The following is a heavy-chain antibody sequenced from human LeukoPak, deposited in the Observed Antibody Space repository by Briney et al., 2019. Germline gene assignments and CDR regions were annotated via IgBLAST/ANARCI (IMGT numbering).Heavy chain of an antibody. Sequence: GGSLRLSCAASGFIFSNFAMSWVRQAPGKGLEWVSSLSSSGFSTHYTDSVKGRVTISRDNSKNTLYLQMGSLRAEDMAVYYCARGVSTYYYDRRYFDYWGQGTLVTVSS. D-gene: IGHD3-22*01. V-gene: IGHV3-23*01. CDR3: ARGVSTYYYDRRYFDY. J-gene: IGHJ4*02. CDR2: LSSSGFST. CDR1: GFIFSNFA.